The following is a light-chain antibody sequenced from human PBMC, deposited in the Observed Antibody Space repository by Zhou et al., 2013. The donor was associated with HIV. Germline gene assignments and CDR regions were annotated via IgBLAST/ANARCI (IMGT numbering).Light chain of an antibody. CDR1: QDIGDS. CDR2: DVF. J-gene: IGKJ2*01. Sequence: DIQLTQSPSSLSASLGARVSITCQASQDIGDSLNWYQHKAGKAPTLLIYDVFNLETGVPSRFSGSGSRTDFTLTISGLQPGDFAAYYCQQSYTTPYTFGQGTKLGIK. V-gene: IGKV1-39*01. CDR3: QQSYTTPYT.